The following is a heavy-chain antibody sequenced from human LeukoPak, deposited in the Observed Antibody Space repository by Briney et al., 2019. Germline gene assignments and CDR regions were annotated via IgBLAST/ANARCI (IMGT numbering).Heavy chain of an antibody. V-gene: IGHV4-59*08. Sequence: PSQTLSLTCTVSGGSITNYYWSWIRQPPGKGLEWIGYIFYSGNTTYNPSLKSRVTISVDTSKNQFSLKLSSVTAADTAVYYCASHWETSSWYVDYWGQGTLVTVSS. CDR3: ASHWETSSWYVDY. CDR2: IFYSGNT. CDR1: GGSITNYY. J-gene: IGHJ4*02. D-gene: IGHD6-13*01.